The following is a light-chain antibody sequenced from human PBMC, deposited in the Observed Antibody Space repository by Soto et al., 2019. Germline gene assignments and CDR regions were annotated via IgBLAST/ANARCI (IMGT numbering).Light chain of an antibody. V-gene: IGKV3-15*01. CDR1: QSVGGD. Sequence: EVVMTQSPVTLSVSPGERATLSCRASQSVGGDLAWYQQTPGQTPRLLIYGAVTWATGVAARFSGAGSGTEFTLTVDSLQSEDVAIYYCQQYNAWPRTFGQGTKLEI. CDR3: QQYNAWPRT. J-gene: IGKJ2*01. CDR2: GAV.